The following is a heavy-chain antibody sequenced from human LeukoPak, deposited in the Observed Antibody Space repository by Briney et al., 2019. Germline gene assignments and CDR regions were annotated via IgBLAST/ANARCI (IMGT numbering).Heavy chain of an antibody. D-gene: IGHD3-9*01. Sequence: ASVKVSCKAYGYTFTSYDINWVRQATGQGLEWMGWMNPNSGNTGYAQKFQGRVTITRNTSISTAYMELSSLRSEDTAVYYCASNGWLSNPDAFDIWGQGTMVTVSS. V-gene: IGHV1-8*01. CDR3: ASNGWLSNPDAFDI. CDR2: MNPNSGNT. CDR1: GYTFTSYD. J-gene: IGHJ3*02.